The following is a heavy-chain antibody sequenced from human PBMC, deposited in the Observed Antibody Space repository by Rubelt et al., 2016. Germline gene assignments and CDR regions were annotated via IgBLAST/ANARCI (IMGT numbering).Heavy chain of an antibody. J-gene: IGHJ4*02. CDR1: FSSYG. CDR3: ARVADSSGYYEMPLDY. D-gene: IGHD3-22*01. CDR2: ISYDGSNK. V-gene: IGHV3-33*05. Sequence: FSSYGMHWVRQAPGKGLEWVAVISYDGSNKYYADSVKGRFTISRDNSKNTLYLQMNSLRAEDTAVYYCARVADSSGYYEMPLDYWGQGTLVTVSS.